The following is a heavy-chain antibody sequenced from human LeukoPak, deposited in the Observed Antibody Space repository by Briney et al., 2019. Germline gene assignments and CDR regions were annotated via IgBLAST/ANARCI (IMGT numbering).Heavy chain of an antibody. CDR3: VRDRGALQYFDY. CDR2: IWYDGSNK. CDR1: GFTFRNHG. J-gene: IGHJ4*02. Sequence: GGSLRLSCAASGFTFRNHGMHWIRQAPGKGLEGGAIIWYDGSNKYYADSLKGRFTISRDNSKTPLYLQMDSLRDDDTAVYYCVRDRGALQYFDYWGQGTLVTVSS. D-gene: IGHD5-24*01. V-gene: IGHV3-33*01.